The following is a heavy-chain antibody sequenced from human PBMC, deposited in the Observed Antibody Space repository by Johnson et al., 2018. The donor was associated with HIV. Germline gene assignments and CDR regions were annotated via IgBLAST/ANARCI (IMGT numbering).Heavy chain of an antibody. CDR3: ATTDIVGAFDI. J-gene: IGHJ3*02. D-gene: IGHD2-15*01. Sequence: VQLVESGGGLVKPGGSLRLSCAASGFTFTNAWMSWVRQAPGKGLEWLGRIKRETDGGTTDYAAPVKDSFTISRDDSKNPLYMQMNSLKVADAAVYYCATTDIVGAFDIWGQGTMVTVSS. CDR2: IKRETDGGTT. CDR1: GFTFTNAW. V-gene: IGHV3-15*01.